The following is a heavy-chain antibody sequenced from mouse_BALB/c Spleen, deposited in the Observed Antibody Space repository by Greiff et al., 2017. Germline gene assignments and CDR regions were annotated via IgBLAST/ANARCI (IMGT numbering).Heavy chain of an antibody. CDR1: GFNIKDYY. CDR3: NFYRYDGAY. CDR2: IDPENGDT. D-gene: IGHD2-14*01. V-gene: IGHV14-4*02. Sequence: EVQLHQSGAELVRSGASVKLSCTASGFNIKDYYMHWVKQRPEQGLEWIGWIDPENGDTEYAPKFQGKATMTADTSSNTAYLQLSSLTSEDTAVYYCNFYRYDGAYWGQGTLVTVSA. J-gene: IGHJ3*01.